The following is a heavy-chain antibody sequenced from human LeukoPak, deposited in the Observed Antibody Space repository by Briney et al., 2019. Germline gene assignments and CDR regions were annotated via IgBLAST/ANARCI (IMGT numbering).Heavy chain of an antibody. CDR2: ICYDGSNK. CDR3: ARDIEFAKIYFGAFDI. V-gene: IGHV3-33*01. D-gene: IGHD2-21*01. CDR1: GFTFSSYG. Sequence: GGTLTLSCAASGFTFSSYGWHWVPQAPGKGREGGAVICYDGSNKYYADSVKGRFTISRDNSKSTLYLQMNSLRAEDTAVYYCARDIEFAKIYFGAFDIWGQGTMVTVSS. J-gene: IGHJ3*02.